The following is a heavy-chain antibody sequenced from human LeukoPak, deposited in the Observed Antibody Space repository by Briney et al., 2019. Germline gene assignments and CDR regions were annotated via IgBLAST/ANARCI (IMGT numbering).Heavy chain of an antibody. CDR3: ARGLEYYDSSGYYPLFDY. CDR2: ISYDGSNK. Sequence: GSLRLSCAASGFTFSSYAMHWVRPAPGQGLEWVAIISYDGSNKYYADSVKGRFTISRDNSKNTLYLQMNSLRAEDTAVYYCARGLEYYDSSGYYPLFDYWGQGTLVTVSS. D-gene: IGHD3-22*01. V-gene: IGHV3-30-3*01. CDR1: GFTFSSYA. J-gene: IGHJ4*02.